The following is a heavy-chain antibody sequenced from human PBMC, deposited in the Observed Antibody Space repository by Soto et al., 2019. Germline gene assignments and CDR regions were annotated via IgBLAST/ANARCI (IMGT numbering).Heavy chain of an antibody. J-gene: IGHJ4*02. CDR1: GGSISSSNYY. D-gene: IGHD1-26*01. CDR2: INYSGNT. CDR3: ARRSIVGATTNYDY. V-gene: IGHV4-39*01. Sequence: SETLSLTCTVSGGSISSSNYYWGWIRQSPGKGLEWIGSINYSGNTYYNPSLNGRVTISVDTSQNQFSLKLTSVTAADTAVYFCARRSIVGATTNYDYWGQGTLVTVSS.